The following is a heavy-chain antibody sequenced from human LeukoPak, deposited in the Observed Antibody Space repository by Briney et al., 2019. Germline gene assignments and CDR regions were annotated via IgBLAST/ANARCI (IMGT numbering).Heavy chain of an antibody. V-gene: IGHV3-21*04. Sequence: PGGSLRLSCAASGFTFSSYSMHWVRQAPGKGLEWVSSISSSSIYIYYADSVKGRFTISRDNAKNSLYLQMNGLRAEDTALYYCARVRVVWDLDDAFDIWGQGTMVTVSS. J-gene: IGHJ3*02. CDR1: GFTFSSYS. D-gene: IGHD1-26*01. CDR2: ISSSSIYI. CDR3: ARVRVVWDLDDAFDI.